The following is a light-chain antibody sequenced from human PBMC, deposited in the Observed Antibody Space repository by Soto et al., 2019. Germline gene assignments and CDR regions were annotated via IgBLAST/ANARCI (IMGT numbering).Light chain of an antibody. Sequence: QSALTQPASESGSPGQSITISCTGTSSDVGGYNYVSWYEQHPGKAPKLMIYEVSNRPSGVSNCFSGSKSGNTASLTISGLQAEDEADYYCSSYTSSSIDYVFGTGTKVTVL. CDR3: SSYTSSSIDYV. V-gene: IGLV2-14*01. CDR2: EVS. CDR1: SSDVGGYNY. J-gene: IGLJ1*01.